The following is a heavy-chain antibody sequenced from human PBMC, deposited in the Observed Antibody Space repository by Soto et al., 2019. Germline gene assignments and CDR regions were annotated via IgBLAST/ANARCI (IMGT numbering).Heavy chain of an antibody. Sequence: PGGSLRLSCAASGFTFSNAWMNWVRQAPGKGPEWVGRIKSIPDGGTADYAAPLKGRFTISRDDSRDTLFLQMNSLKTEDTAVYYCTTDTVCDYWGQGALVTVSS. CDR1: GFTFSNAW. CDR3: TTDTVCDY. D-gene: IGHD3-16*01. J-gene: IGHJ4*02. CDR2: IKSIPDGGTA. V-gene: IGHV3-15*07.